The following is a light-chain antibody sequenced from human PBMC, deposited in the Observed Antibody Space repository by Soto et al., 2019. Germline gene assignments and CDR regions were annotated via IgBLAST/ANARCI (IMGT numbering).Light chain of an antibody. CDR3: SSYTTSSTVA. V-gene: IGLV2-14*01. CDR2: EVS. CDR1: SYDIGGYNY. Sequence: QCALTQSASVSGSPGQSITISCTGTSYDIGGYNYASWYQQHPDKAPKLMIFEVSNRPSGVSNRFSGSKSGNTASLTISGLLPEDEADYYCSSYTTSSTVAFGGGTKVTDL. J-gene: IGLJ2*01.